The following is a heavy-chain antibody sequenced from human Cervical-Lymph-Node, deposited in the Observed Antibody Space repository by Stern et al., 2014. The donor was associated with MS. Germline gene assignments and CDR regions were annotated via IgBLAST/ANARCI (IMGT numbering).Heavy chain of an antibody. J-gene: IGHJ5*02. Sequence: VQLEESGGGVVQPGGSLRLSCAASGFTFSSNGMHWVRQAPGKGMERVAVIWYDGSNKYYADSVKGRFTISRDNSKNTLYLKMNSLRAEDTAVYYCARDPSYSGSYRCFDPWGQGTLVTVSS. CDR3: ARDPSYSGSYRCFDP. D-gene: IGHD1-26*01. V-gene: IGHV3-33*01. CDR2: IWYDGSNK. CDR1: GFTFSSNG.